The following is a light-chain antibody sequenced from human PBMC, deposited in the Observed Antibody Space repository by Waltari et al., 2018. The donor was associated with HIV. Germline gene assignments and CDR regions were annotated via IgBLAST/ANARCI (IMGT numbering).Light chain of an antibody. CDR2: DTS. J-gene: IGKJ5*01. V-gene: IGKV3-11*01. CDR3: QQRSSWPIT. CDR1: QSVSSF. Sequence: EIVLTQSPATLSLSPGDRATLSCRASQSVSSFLAWYQQKPGQAPRLLIYDTSKRATGIPARFSGSGSETDFTLTICSLEPEDFAVYYCQQRSSWPITFGQGTRLEIK.